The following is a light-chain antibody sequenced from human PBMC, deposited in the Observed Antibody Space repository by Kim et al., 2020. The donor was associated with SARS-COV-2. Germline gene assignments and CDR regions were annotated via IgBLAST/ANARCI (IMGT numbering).Light chain of an antibody. CDR1: KLGDKY. V-gene: IGLV3-1*01. J-gene: IGLJ3*02. CDR3: QAWDSSTGV. CDR2: QDS. Sequence: GSPGQTASITCSGEKLGDKYACWYQQKPGQAPVLVIYQDSKRPSGIPERFSGSNSGNTATLTISGTQAMDEADYYCQAWDSSTGVFGGGTKVTVL.